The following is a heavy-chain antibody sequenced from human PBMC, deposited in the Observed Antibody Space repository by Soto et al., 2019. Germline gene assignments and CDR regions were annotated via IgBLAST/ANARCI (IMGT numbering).Heavy chain of an antibody. CDR1: AGSIRSSSHY. CDR3: AIFGVPPYYYYGMDV. Sequence: SETRCVSRTVSAGSIRSSSHYWGWIRQHPGKGLEWIGSIYYSGSTYYNPSLKSRVTISVDTSKNQFSLKLSSVTAADTAVYYCAIFGVPPYYYYGMDVWGQGTTVT. D-gene: IGHD3-3*01. J-gene: IGHJ6*02. CDR2: IYYSGST. V-gene: IGHV4-39*01.